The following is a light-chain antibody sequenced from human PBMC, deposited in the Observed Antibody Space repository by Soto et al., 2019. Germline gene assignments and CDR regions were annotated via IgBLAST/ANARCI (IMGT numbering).Light chain of an antibody. J-gene: IGKJ1*01. CDR3: QQYNNWPPVT. CDR1: QSISSY. V-gene: IGKV1-39*01. CDR2: DVS. Sequence: DIQMTQSPSSLSASVGDRVTITCRASQSISSYLNWYQQKPGKAPKLLIYDVSSLQSGVPSRFSGSGSGAEFTLTISSLQSEDFAVYYCQQYNNWPPVTFGQGTKVDIK.